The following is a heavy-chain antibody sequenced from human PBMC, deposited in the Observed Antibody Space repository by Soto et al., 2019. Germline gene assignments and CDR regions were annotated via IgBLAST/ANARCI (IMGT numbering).Heavy chain of an antibody. D-gene: IGHD6-13*01. CDR2: IKQDGSEE. J-gene: IGHJ6*02. Sequence: EVQLVESGGGLVQPGGSLRLSCVDSGFTFSSYWMSWVRQAPVKGLEWVGNIKQDGSEENYADSVKGRFTISRDNAKNSMYLQMYSLRVEDTAVYYCARIAASGRGWDVWGQGTTVVVSS. CDR1: GFTFSSYW. CDR3: ARIAASGRGWDV. V-gene: IGHV3-7*01.